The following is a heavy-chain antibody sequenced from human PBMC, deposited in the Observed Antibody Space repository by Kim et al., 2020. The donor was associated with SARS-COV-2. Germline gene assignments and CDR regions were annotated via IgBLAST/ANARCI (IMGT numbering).Heavy chain of an antibody. J-gene: IGHJ5*02. CDR2: IKSKIIGGTT. CDR1: GFTFNSTW. Sequence: GGSLRLSCAASGFTFNSTWMHWVRQAPGKGLEWVGRIKSKIIGGTTDYAAPVKGRFTISRDDSKNMLYLQMNSLKTEDTAVYYCASDASDCSPTGCYGGWFDPWGQGTLVTVSS. V-gene: IGHV3-15*01. CDR3: ASDASDCSPTGCYGGWFDP. D-gene: IGHD2-2*01.